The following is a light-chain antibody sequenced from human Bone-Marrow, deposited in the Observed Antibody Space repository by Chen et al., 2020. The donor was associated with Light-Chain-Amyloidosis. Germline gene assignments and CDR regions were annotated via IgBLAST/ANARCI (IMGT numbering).Light chain of an antibody. CDR2: RDT. J-gene: IGLJ2*01. V-gene: IGLV3-25*03. CDR1: DLPTKY. CDR3: QSADSSGTYEVI. Sequence: SYELTQPPSVSVSPGQTARITCSGDDLPTKYAYWYQQKLGQAPVLVIHRDTERPSGISERFSRSSSGTTATLTISGVQAEDEADYHCQSADSSGTYEVIFGGGTKLTVL.